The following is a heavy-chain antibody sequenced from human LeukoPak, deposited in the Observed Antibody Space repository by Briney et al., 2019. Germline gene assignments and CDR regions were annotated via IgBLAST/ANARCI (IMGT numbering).Heavy chain of an antibody. J-gene: IGHJ4*02. CDR1: GYTFTNHG. D-gene: IGHD6-19*01. CDR2: ISAYNGDT. V-gene: IGHV1-18*01. Sequence: ASVKVSCKTSGYTFTNHGISWVRQAPGQGLEWMGWISAYNGDTNYAQIPQGRVTMTTDTSTRTAYMELRSLRSDDTAVYYCGRDDSNGYYYIDYWGQGTLVTVSS. CDR3: GRDDSNGYYYIDY.